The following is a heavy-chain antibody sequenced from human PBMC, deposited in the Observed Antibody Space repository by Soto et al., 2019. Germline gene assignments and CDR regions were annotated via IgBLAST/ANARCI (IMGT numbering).Heavy chain of an antibody. V-gene: IGHV1-46*01. CDR3: AMIDGDWYFDL. Sequence: ASVKVSFKASGYTFTSYYMHWVRQAPGQGLEWMGIINPSGGSTSYAQKFQGRVTMTRDTSTSTVYMELSSLRSEDTAVYYCAMIDGDWYFDLWGRGTLVTVSS. CDR1: GYTFTSYY. J-gene: IGHJ2*01. CDR2: INPSGGST. D-gene: IGHD2-21*01.